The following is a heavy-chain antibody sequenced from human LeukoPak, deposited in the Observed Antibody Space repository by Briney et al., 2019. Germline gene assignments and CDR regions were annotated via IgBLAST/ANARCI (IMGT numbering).Heavy chain of an antibody. CDR3: ARVLKYYYDTSGEDAFDI. J-gene: IGHJ3*02. D-gene: IGHD3-22*01. Sequence: SETLSLTCTVSGGSISSYYWSWIWQPPGKGLERIRYIYYSGSTNYNPSLKSRVTISVDTSKNQFSLKLSSVTAADTAVYYCARVLKYYYDTSGEDAFDIWGQGTMVTVSS. CDR1: GGSISSYY. V-gene: IGHV4-59*12. CDR2: IYYSGST.